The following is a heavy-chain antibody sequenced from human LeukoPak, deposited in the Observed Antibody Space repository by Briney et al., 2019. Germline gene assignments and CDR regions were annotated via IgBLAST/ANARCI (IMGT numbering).Heavy chain of an antibody. D-gene: IGHD5-18*01. J-gene: IGHJ6*03. V-gene: IGHV3-7*01. CDR2: IKQDGSEK. CDR1: GFTFSSYW. Sequence: GGSLRLSCAASGFTFSSYWMSWVRQAPGKGLEWLANIKQDGSEKYYVDSVKGRFTISRDNAKNSLNLRMNSLRAEDTAVYYCARDRREIKLWPREYYYYYMDVWGKGTTVTISS. CDR3: ARDRREIKLWPREYYYYYMDV.